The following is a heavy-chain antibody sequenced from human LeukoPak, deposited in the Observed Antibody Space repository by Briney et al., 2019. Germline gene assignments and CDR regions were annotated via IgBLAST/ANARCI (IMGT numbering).Heavy chain of an antibody. D-gene: IGHD4-23*01. CDR1: GFTFSSYS. Sequence: PGGSLRLSCAASGFTFSSYSMNWVRQAPGKGLEWVSSISSSSSYIYYADSVKGRFTISRDNAKNSLYLQMNSLRAEDTAVYYCARDEMSTVVTQPFDYWGQGTLVTVSS. J-gene: IGHJ4*02. CDR2: ISSSSSYI. V-gene: IGHV3-21*01. CDR3: ARDEMSTVVTQPFDY.